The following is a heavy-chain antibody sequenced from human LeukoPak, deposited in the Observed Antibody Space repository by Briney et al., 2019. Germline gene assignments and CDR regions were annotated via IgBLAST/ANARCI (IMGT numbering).Heavy chain of an antibody. CDR2: ISSSSSTI. Sequence: GGSLRLSCAASGFTFSSYSMNLVRQAPGKGLEWVSYISSSSSTIYYADSVKGRFTISRDNAKNSLYLQMNSLRAEDTAVDYCARETTYYYGSGSMDVWGKGTTVTVSS. CDR3: ARETTYYYGSGSMDV. V-gene: IGHV3-48*01. D-gene: IGHD3-10*01. CDR1: GFTFSSYS. J-gene: IGHJ6*03.